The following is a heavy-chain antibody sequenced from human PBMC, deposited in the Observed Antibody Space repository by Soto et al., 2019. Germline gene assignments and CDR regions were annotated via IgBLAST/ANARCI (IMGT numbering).Heavy chain of an antibody. CDR3: ARHPRVAAAGATPYYYYGMDV. V-gene: IGHV5-51*01. CDR1: EYNFTNYC. D-gene: IGHD6-13*01. J-gene: IGHJ6*02. Sequence: PGQSLKISCKGSEYNFTNYCIGWVRQIPGKGLEWMGIIYPGDSYTNYSPSFQGHVTISADKSISTAYLQWSSLKASDTAMYYCARHPRVAAAGATPYYYYGMDVWGQGTTVTV. CDR2: IYPGDSYT.